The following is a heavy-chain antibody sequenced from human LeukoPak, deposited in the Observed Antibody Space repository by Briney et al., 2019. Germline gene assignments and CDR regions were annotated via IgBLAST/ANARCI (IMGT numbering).Heavy chain of an antibody. CDR3: AKARPYSGGLSRYFDL. CDR2: ISASGDYT. J-gene: IGHJ2*01. D-gene: IGHD1-26*01. Sequence: PGGSLRLSCIASGFTFSSYAMSWVRQAPGKGLEWVSVISASGDYTPYADSVRGRFAISRDNSKNTLYLQLNSLRADDTAVYYCAKARPYSGGLSRYFDLWGRGTLVTVSS. V-gene: IGHV3-23*01. CDR1: GFTFSSYA.